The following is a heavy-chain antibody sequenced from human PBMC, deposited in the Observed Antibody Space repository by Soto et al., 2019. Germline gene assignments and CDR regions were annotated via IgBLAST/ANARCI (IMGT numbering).Heavy chain of an antibody. J-gene: IGHJ6*02. CDR1: GFTFSSHE. V-gene: IGHV3-48*03. CDR2: ISGSGRTV. CDR3: ASASYYYGYYNSGMDV. D-gene: IGHD3-10*01. Sequence: GGSLRLSCAASGFTFSSHEMNCVRQAPGKGLEWLSYISGSGRTVYYAGSVKGRITISRDNAKDSLYLQMNSLRVEDTAVYYCASASYYYGYYNSGMDVWGQGTTVTVSS.